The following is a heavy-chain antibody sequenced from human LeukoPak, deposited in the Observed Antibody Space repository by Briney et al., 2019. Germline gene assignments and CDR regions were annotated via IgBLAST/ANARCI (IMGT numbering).Heavy chain of an antibody. CDR3: ASRSGRQWLPYFDY. CDR1: GFSFADYS. V-gene: IGHV3-49*04. Sequence: PGRSLRLSCTSSGFSFADYSMTWVRQAPGKGVEWVGFIRSKAYGGTTEYAASVKGRFTISRDDSKSIAYLQMNSLKTEDTAVYHCASRSGRQWLPYFDYWGQGTLVTVSS. CDR2: IRSKAYGGTT. D-gene: IGHD1-26*01. J-gene: IGHJ4*02.